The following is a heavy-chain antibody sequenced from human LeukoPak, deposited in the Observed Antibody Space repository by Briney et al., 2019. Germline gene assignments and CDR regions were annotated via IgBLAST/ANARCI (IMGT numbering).Heavy chain of an antibody. CDR3: ARDSDIVVVPAYYMDV. D-gene: IGHD2-2*01. J-gene: IGHJ6*03. Sequence: GRSLRLSCAASGFTFSSYAMHWVRQAPGKGLEWVAVISYDGSNKHYADSVKGRFTISRDNSKNTLYLQMNSLRAEDTAVYYCARDSDIVVVPAYYMDVWGKGTTVTVSS. CDR2: ISYDGSNK. V-gene: IGHV3-30*01. CDR1: GFTFSSYA.